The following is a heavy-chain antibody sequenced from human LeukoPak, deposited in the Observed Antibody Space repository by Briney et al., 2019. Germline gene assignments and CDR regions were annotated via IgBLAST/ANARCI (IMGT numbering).Heavy chain of an antibody. CDR2: VSDDGSNK. CDR1: GFTFRTYA. J-gene: IGHJ6*01. V-gene: IGHV3-30-3*01. D-gene: IGHD3-22*01. Sequence: PGGSERLSCVVSGFTFRTYAMHWVSQAPRKGLEWVAVVSDDGSNKYYADSVQGRFTISRDNSRTTLHLQMNSLRAEDTAVYYCARDSHYYDPGGYYSRGEYSHHGMDDWGQGSTVTASS. CDR3: ARDSHYYDPGGYYSRGEYSHHGMDD.